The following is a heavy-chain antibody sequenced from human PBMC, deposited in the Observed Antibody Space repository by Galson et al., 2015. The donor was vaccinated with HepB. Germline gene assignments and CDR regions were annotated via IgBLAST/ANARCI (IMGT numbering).Heavy chain of an antibody. Sequence: PALVKPTQTLTLTCTVSGFSLSNARMGVSWIRQPPGKALEWLAHIFSNDEKFYSTSLKSRLTISKDTSKSQVVLTMTNMDPVDTATYYCARIITEYYDYVWGSYRYYYYYGMDVWGQGTTVTVSS. D-gene: IGHD3-16*02. CDR2: IFSNDEK. V-gene: IGHV2-26*01. J-gene: IGHJ6*02. CDR3: ARIITEYYDYVWGSYRYYYYYGMDV. CDR1: GFSLSNARMG.